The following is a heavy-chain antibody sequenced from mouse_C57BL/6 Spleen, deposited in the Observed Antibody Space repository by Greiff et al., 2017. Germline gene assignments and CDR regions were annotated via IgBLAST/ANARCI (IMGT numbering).Heavy chain of an antibody. CDR3: ASSDYGGWFAY. CDR1: GYTFTSYN. Sequence: SGAELVRPGASVTMSCKASGYTFTSYNLHWVKQTPRQGLEWIGAIYPGNGDTSYNQKFKVEATLTVDKSSSTVYMQLSSLTSEDSAVYFCASSDYGGWFAYWGEGALVTVSA. D-gene: IGHD2-13*01. J-gene: IGHJ3*01. CDR2: IYPGNGDT. V-gene: IGHV1-12*01.